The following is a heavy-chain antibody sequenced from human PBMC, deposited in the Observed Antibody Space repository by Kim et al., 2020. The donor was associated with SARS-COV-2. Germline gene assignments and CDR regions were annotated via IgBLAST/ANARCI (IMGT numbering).Heavy chain of an antibody. CDR2: ISYDGSNK. CDR1: GFTFSSYG. V-gene: IGHV3-33*05. CDR3: ARGPPPVIAAATFDY. D-gene: IGHD6-13*01. Sequence: GGSLRLSCAASGFTFSSYGMHWVRQAPGKGLEWVAVISYDGSNKYYADSVKGRFTISRDNSKNTLYLQMNSLRAEDTAVYYCARGPPPVIAAATFDYWGQGTLVTVSS. J-gene: IGHJ4*02.